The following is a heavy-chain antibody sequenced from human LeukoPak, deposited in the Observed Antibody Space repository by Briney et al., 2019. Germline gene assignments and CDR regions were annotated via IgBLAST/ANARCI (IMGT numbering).Heavy chain of an antibody. Sequence: TAGGSLRLSCAASGFTFSDYYMSWIRQAPGKGLEWVSYISSSGSTIYYADSVKGRFTISRDNAKNSLYLQMNSLRAEDTAVYYCAGARYSSSWYPTQYYYYYYYMDVWGKGTTVTISS. CDR1: GFTFSDYY. CDR2: ISSSGSTI. CDR3: AGARYSSSWYPTQYYYYYYYMDV. D-gene: IGHD6-13*01. J-gene: IGHJ6*03. V-gene: IGHV3-11*01.